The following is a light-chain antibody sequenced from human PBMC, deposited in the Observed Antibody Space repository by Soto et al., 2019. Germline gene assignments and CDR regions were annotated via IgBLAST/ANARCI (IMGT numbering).Light chain of an antibody. Sequence: VVTQSPLSLPVTPGEPASISCRSSESLLHSNGNNYVDWYLQKPGQSPQLLIYLGSNRASGVPDRFSGSGSGTDFTLTISRVDAEDVGVYYCMQGLSTRTFGQGTKVEIK. CDR3: MQGLSTRT. J-gene: IGKJ1*01. CDR2: LGS. V-gene: IGKV2-28*01. CDR1: ESLLHSNGNNY.